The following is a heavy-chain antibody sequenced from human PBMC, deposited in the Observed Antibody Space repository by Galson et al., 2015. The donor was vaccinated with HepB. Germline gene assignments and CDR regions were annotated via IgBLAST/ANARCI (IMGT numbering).Heavy chain of an antibody. CDR2: IIPIFGTA. CDR1: GGTFSSYA. J-gene: IGHJ6*03. V-gene: IGHV1-69*13. D-gene: IGHD2-8*02. Sequence: SVKVSCKASGGTFSSYAISWVRQAPGQGLEWMGGIIPIFGTANYAQKFQGRVTITADESTSTAYMELSSLRSEDTAVYYCALRGAGYRVLEHYYMDVWGKGTTVTVSS. CDR3: ALRGAGYRVLEHYYMDV.